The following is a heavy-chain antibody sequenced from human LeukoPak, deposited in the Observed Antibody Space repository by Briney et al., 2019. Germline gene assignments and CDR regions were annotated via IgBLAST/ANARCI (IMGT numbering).Heavy chain of an antibody. CDR1: GGSISSYY. V-gene: IGHV4-59*12. J-gene: IGHJ4*02. Sequence: SETLSLTCTVSGGSISSYYWSWIRQPPGKGLEWIGYIYYSGSTNYNPSLKSRVTISVDTSKNQFSLKLSSVTAADTAVYYCAIVGYCSSTSCRDYWGQGTLVTVSS. CDR3: AIVGYCSSTSCRDY. D-gene: IGHD2-2*01. CDR2: IYYSGST.